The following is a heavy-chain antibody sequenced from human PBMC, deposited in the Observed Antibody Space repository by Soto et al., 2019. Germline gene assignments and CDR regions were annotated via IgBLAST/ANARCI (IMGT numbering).Heavy chain of an antibody. CDR3: AKGRDDFWSPYYFDS. D-gene: IGHD3-3*01. CDR1: GLNFDDFA. V-gene: IGHV3-9*01. CDR2: ITWNSRVL. J-gene: IGHJ4*02. Sequence: PGGSLRLSCVGTGLNFDDFAMHWVRQAPGKGLEWVSGITWNSRVLAYADSVKGRFTISRDNARNSLYLQMDSLRDEDTALYYCAKGRDDFWSPYYFDSWGQGTLVT.